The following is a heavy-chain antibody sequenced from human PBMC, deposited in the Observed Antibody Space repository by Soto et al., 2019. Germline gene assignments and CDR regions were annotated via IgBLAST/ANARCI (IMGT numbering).Heavy chain of an antibody. CDR2: IYYSGST. Sequence: TPSETLSLTCTVSGGSISSYYWSWIRQPPGKGLEWIGYIYYSGSTNYNPSLKSRVTISVDTSKNQFSLKLSSVTAADTAVYYCARAGLDYGDYEAQYYFDYWGQGTLVTVSS. V-gene: IGHV4-59*08. J-gene: IGHJ4*02. CDR3: ARAGLDYGDYEAQYYFDY. CDR1: GGSISSYY. D-gene: IGHD4-17*01.